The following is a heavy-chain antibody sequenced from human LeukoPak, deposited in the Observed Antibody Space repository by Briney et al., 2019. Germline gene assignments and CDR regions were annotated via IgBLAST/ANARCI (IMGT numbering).Heavy chain of an antibody. CDR1: GFTFSSYW. V-gene: IGHV3-23*01. CDR2: ITGSGGST. D-gene: IGHD3-10*01. J-gene: IGHJ4*02. Sequence: PGGSLRLSCAASGFTFSSYWMHWVRQAPGKGLDWVSAITGSGGSTFYADSVKGRFTISRDNSKNTLYLQMSSLTAEDTAVYYCARSSGWFGELWGQGTLVTVSS. CDR3: ARSSGWFGEL.